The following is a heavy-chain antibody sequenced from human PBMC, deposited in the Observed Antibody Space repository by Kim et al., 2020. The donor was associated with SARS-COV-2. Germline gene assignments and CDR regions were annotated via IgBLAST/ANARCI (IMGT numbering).Heavy chain of an antibody. D-gene: IGHD6-19*01. Sequence: ASVKVSCKASGYTFTSYAMNWVRQAPGQGLEWMGWINTNTGNPTYAQGFTGRFVFSLDTSVSTAYLQISSLKAEDTAVYYCARPGYSSGWYVTGYFDYWGQGTLVTVSS. J-gene: IGHJ4*02. CDR3: ARPGYSSGWYVTGYFDY. CDR2: INTNTGNP. V-gene: IGHV7-4-1*02. CDR1: GYTFTSYA.